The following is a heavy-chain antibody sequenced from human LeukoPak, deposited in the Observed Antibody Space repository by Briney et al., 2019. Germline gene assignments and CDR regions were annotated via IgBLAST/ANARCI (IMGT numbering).Heavy chain of an antibody. J-gene: IGHJ4*02. CDR1: GYTFTDYY. CDR2: INPNSGGT. Sequence: ASVKVYCKASGYTFTDYYIHWVRQAPGQGLEWMGRINPNSGGTSYAQKFQGRVTMTRDTSISTAYVELSRLTPDDTAVYYCVSPIAAAGPYYFDYWGQGTLVTVSS. D-gene: IGHD6-13*01. CDR3: VSPIAAAGPYYFDY. V-gene: IGHV1-2*06.